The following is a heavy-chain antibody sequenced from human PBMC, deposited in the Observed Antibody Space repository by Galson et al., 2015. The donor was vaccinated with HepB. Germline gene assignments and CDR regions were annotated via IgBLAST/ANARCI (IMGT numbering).Heavy chain of an antibody. Sequence: SLRLSCAASGFTFSSYEMNWVRQAPGKGLEWVSYITTSGSSKYYADSVKGRFTISRDNAKNTLYLQMSSLRVEDTAVYYCARDPLFDYWGQGTLVTVSS. J-gene: IGHJ4*02. CDR3: ARDPLFDY. CDR1: GFTFSSYE. V-gene: IGHV3-48*03. CDR2: ITTSGSSK.